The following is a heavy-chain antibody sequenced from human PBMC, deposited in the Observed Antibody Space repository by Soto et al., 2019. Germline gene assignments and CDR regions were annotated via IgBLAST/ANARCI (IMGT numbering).Heavy chain of an antibody. CDR3: AHRALGTVSDAFDI. CDR1: GFSLSTSGVG. J-gene: IGHJ3*02. CDR2: IFWNDDK. D-gene: IGHD2-21*02. Sequence: SGHTLVKPTQTLTLTCTFSGFSLSTSGVGVGWIRQPPGKALEWLALIFWNDDKRYSPSLKSRLTITKDTSKNQVVLTMTNMDPVVTATYSCAHRALGTVSDAFDIWGQGTMVTVSS. V-gene: IGHV2-5*01.